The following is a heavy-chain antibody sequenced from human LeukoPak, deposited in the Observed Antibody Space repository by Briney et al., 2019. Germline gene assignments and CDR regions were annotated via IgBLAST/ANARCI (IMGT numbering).Heavy chain of an antibody. D-gene: IGHD3-10*01. CDR2: IIPKFNVA. V-gene: IGHV1-69*04. CDR3: ASPSRMRVRGVISHDAFDI. J-gene: IGHJ3*02. CDR1: GDNFSTYV. Sequence: ASVKVSCKTTGDNFSTYVITWVRQAPGLGLEWMGRIIPKFNVANSAQKFKDRVTITADKSTHTAHMELSSLTSDDTAVYYCASPSRMRVRGVISHDAFDIWGQGTMVTVSS.